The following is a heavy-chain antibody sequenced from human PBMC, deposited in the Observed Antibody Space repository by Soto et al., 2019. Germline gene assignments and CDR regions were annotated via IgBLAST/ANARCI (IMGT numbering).Heavy chain of an antibody. V-gene: IGHV1-69*02. CDR1: GCTFSSYT. CDR2: ISPILGIA. Sequence: QVQLVQSGAEVKKPGSSVKVSCKASGCTFSSYTISWVRQAPGQGLAWMGRISPILGIANYAQKFQGRVTITADKSTSTAYMELSSLRSADTAVYYCARGKPDTYYSALDFWGKGTPVTVSS. CDR3: ARGKPDTYYSALDF. D-gene: IGHD3-9*01. J-gene: IGHJ6*04.